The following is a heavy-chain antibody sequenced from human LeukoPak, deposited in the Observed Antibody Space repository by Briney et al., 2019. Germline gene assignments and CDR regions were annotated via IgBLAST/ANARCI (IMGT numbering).Heavy chain of an antibody. CDR3: AKGVVDYYDSSGYYPSDL. J-gene: IGHJ5*02. CDR1: GFTFSSYA. V-gene: IGHV3-23*01. D-gene: IGHD3-22*01. CDR2: ISGSGLTP. Sequence: PGGSLRLSRVGSGFTFSSYAMTWVRQAPGQGLKWVSAISGSGLTPYYADSVKGRFAISRDNSNSTLSLQMNSLRAEDTAIYYCAKGVVDYYDSSGYYPSDLWGQGTLVTVSS.